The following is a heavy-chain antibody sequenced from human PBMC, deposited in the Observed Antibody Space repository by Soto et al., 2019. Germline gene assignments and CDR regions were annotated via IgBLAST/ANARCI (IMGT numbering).Heavy chain of an antibody. Sequence: QVQLHESGPGLVKPSQTLSLTCTVSGGSISSGGYFWSWIRQPPGKVLEWIGHIFYSGTTYYNPSLKSRVTKSVDTSTNQFSLKLSSVTAADTAGDFCARGVLYWGQGTMVTVSS. V-gene: IGHV4-31*03. D-gene: IGHD1-1*01. CDR1: GGSISSGGYF. CDR2: IFYSGTT. CDR3: ARGVLY. J-gene: IGHJ4*02.